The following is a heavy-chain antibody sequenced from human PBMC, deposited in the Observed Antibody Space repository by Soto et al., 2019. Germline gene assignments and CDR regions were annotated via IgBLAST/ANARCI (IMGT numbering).Heavy chain of an antibody. CDR3: AKSSQQLVEYYGMDV. V-gene: IGHV3-53*01. Sequence: GGSLRLSCAASGFTVSSNYMSWVRQAPGKGLEWVSVIYSGGSTYYADSVKGRFTISRDNSKNTLSLQMNSLRAEDTAVYYCAKSSQQLVEYYGMDVWGQGTTVTVSS. CDR1: GFTVSSNY. D-gene: IGHD6-13*01. CDR2: IYSGGST. J-gene: IGHJ6*02.